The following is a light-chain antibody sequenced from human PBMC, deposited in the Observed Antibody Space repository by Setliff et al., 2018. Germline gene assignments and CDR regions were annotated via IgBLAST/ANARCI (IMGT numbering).Light chain of an antibody. CDR2: DVS. CDR3: SSYTSSSTYV. J-gene: IGLJ1*01. Sequence: QSALTQPASVSGSPGQSITISCSGTSNDVGSYDFVSWYQQHPGKAPKLIIYDVSNRPSGVSDRFSGSKAGNTASLTISGLQAGDEADYYCSSYTSSSTYVCGTGTKVTVL. V-gene: IGLV2-14*03. CDR1: SNDVGSYDF.